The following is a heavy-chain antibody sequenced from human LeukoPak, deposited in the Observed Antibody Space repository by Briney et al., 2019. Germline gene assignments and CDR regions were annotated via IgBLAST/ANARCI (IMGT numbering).Heavy chain of an antibody. CDR3: ARGRSGDS. CDR1: GGSFSGYY. V-gene: IGHV4-34*01. J-gene: IGHJ4*02. CDR2: INHSGST. D-gene: IGHD3-3*01. Sequence: PSETLSLTCAVHGGSFSGYYWSWIRQPPGKGLEWIGEINHSGSTNYNPSLKSRVTISVDTSKNQFSLKLSSVTAADTAVYYCARGRSGDSWGQGTLVTVSS.